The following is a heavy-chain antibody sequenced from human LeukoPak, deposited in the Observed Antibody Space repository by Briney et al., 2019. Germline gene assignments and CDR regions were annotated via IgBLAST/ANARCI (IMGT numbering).Heavy chain of an antibody. D-gene: IGHD3-22*01. V-gene: IGHV4-59*01. J-gene: IGHJ5*02. Sequence: PSETLSLTCTVSGVSISSFYWSWIRQPPGKGLECIGYIYYSGSTNYNPSLKSRVTISVDTSKNQFSLKLTSVTAADTAVYYCARGTMMVGPWGQGTLVTVSS. CDR1: GVSISSFY. CDR2: IYYSGST. CDR3: ARGTMMVGP.